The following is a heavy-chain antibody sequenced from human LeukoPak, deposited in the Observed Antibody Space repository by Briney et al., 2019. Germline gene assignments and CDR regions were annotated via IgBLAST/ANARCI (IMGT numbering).Heavy chain of an antibody. CDR3: AKVPLRAHVTMIAAAYYFDY. CDR1: GFTFSSFA. V-gene: IGHV3-23*01. CDR2: ISGSGGSK. J-gene: IGHJ4*02. Sequence: VGSLRLSCAASGFTFSSFAMSSVRQAPGKGLKWVSAISGSGGSKMYAPTVTGRFTIERQNSKTPPYLQMNRLRAEDTAVYYCAKVPLRAHVTMIAAAYYFDYWGQGTLVTVSS. D-gene: IGHD3-22*01.